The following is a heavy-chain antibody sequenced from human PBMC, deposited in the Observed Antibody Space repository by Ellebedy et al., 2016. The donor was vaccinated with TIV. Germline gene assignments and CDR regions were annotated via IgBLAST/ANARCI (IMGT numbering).Heavy chain of an antibody. Sequence: SETLSLTCTVSGGSISSYYWSWIRQPPGKGLEWIGYIYYSGSTNYNPSLKSRATISVDTSKNQFSLKLSSVTAADTAVYYCAREKVGDLRWFDPWGQGTLVTVSS. V-gene: IGHV4-59*01. J-gene: IGHJ5*02. CDR1: GGSISSYY. CDR3: AREKVGDLRWFDP. CDR2: IYYSGST. D-gene: IGHD1-26*01.